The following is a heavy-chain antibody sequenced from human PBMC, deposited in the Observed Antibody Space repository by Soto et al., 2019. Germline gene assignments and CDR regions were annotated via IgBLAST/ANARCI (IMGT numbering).Heavy chain of an antibody. V-gene: IGHV3-30-3*01. D-gene: IGHD6-6*01. J-gene: IGHJ4*02. CDR1: GFTFSSYA. Sequence: GGSLRLSCAASGFTFSSYAMHWVCQAPGKGLEWVAVISYDGSNKYYADSVKGRFTISRDNSKNTLYLQMNSLRAEDTAVYYCAKEYSSSSCYFDYWGQGTLVTVSS. CDR3: AKEYSSSSCYFDY. CDR2: ISYDGSNK.